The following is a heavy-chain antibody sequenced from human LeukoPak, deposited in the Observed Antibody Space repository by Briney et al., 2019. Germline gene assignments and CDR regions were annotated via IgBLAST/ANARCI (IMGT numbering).Heavy chain of an antibody. CDR1: GGSISSSSYY. Sequence: SENLSLTCTVSGGSISSSSYYWGWIRQPPGKGLEWIGSIYYSGSTNYNPSLKSRVTMSVDTSKNQFSLKLSSVTAADTAVYYCARQYSSSSGLGYWGQGTLVTVSS. J-gene: IGHJ4*02. CDR2: IYYSGST. V-gene: IGHV4-39*07. D-gene: IGHD6-6*01. CDR3: ARQYSSSSGLGY.